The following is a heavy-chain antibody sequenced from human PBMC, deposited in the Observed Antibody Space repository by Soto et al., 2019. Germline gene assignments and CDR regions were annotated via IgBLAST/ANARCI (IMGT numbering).Heavy chain of an antibody. Sequence: SETLSLTCAVYGGSFSCYFWNWIRQTPGKGLEWIGKVNHNGRNNYNPSLKSRVTISLDMSKNQISLKLTSVTAADTAVYYCARGGSSHWQVAFDFWGQGTMVTVSS. V-gene: IGHV4-34*01. CDR1: GGSFSCYF. CDR2: VNHNGRN. CDR3: ARGGSSHWQVAFDF. J-gene: IGHJ3*01. D-gene: IGHD1-26*01.